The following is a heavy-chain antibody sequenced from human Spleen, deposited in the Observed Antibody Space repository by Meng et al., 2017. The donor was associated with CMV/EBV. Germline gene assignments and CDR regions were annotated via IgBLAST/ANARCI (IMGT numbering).Heavy chain of an antibody. J-gene: IGHJ4*02. Sequence: GGSLRLSCGASGFTFRDYTMQWVRQAPGKGPEWVSLISWDGGTRYYGDSVEGRFTISRDNSVNSLFLQMHSLRPEDTALYYCTRDISFHGYSGASDYWGQGTLVTVSS. CDR3: TRDISFHGYSGASDY. CDR1: GFTFRDYT. D-gene: IGHD5-12*01. CDR2: ISWDGGTR. V-gene: IGHV3-43*01.